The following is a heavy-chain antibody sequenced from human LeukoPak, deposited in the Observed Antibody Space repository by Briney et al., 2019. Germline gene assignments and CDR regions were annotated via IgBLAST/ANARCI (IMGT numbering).Heavy chain of an antibody. D-gene: IGHD2-21*02. Sequence: GGSLRLSCAASGFTFSNYWMTWVRQAPGKGLEWVANIKEDGSKKNYVDSLKGRFTISRDNSKNALYLQMNSLSAEDTAVYYCEKDLGGSGDYRPYWGQGSVVTVSS. V-gene: IGHV3-7*03. CDR2: IKEDGSKK. CDR1: GFTFSNYW. J-gene: IGHJ4*02. CDR3: EKDLGGSGDYRPY.